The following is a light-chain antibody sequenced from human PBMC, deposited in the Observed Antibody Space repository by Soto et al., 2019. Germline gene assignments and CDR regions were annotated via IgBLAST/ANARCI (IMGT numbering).Light chain of an antibody. CDR3: SSYTSSSLV. V-gene: IGLV2-14*01. CDR2: DVS. J-gene: IGLJ2*01. CDR1: RSDVGGYNY. Sequence: QSALTQPASVSGSPGQSITISCTGTRSDVGGYNYVSWYQQHPGKAPKLMIYDVSTRPSGVSNRFSGSKSGNTASLTISGLQAEDEDDYYCSSYTSSSLVFGGGTKFTVL.